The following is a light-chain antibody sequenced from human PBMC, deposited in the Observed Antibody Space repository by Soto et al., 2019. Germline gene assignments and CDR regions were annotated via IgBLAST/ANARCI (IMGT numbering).Light chain of an antibody. CDR1: QSISSW. V-gene: IGKV1-5*01. CDR2: DAS. J-gene: IGKJ2*01. Sequence: DIQMTQSPSTLSASVGDRVTITCRASQSISSWLAWYQQKPGQAPKLLIYDASSLESGVPSRFSGSGSATDFTLTISTLQPDDFATYDCQQYNSYSPTFGQGTKLEIK. CDR3: QQYNSYSPT.